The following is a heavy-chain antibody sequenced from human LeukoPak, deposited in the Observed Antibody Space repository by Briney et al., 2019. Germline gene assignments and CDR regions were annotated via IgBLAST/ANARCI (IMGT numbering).Heavy chain of an antibody. D-gene: IGHD2-2*01. V-gene: IGHV4-59*08. J-gene: IGHJ5*02. CDR3: ARQGGIRDGVVWFGP. Sequence: SETLSLTCTVSGGSISSYYWSWIRQPPGKGLEWIGYIYYSGSTNYNPSLKSRVTISVDTSKNQFSLKLSSVTAADTAVYYCARQGGIRDGVVWFGPWGQGTLVTVSS. CDR2: IYYSGST. CDR1: GGSISSYY.